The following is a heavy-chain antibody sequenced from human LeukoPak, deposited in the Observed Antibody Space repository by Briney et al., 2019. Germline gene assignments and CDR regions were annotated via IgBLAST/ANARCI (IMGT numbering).Heavy chain of an antibody. Sequence: SETLSLTCTVSGGSISSSSYYWGWIRQPPGTGLEWIGSIYYSGSTYYNPSLKSRVTISVDTSKNQFSLKLSSVTAADTAVYYCAREVRQHYYYGMDVWGQGTTVTVSS. CDR3: AREVRQHYYYGMDV. CDR2: IYYSGST. V-gene: IGHV4-39*01. D-gene: IGHD4-11*01. J-gene: IGHJ6*02. CDR1: GGSISSSSYY.